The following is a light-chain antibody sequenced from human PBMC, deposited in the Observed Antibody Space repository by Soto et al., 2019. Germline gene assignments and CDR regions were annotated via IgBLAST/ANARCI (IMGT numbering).Light chain of an antibody. CDR2: GAS. J-gene: IGKJ4*01. CDR1: QTVASS. Sequence: EIMMTQSPVTLSVSPGERATLSCRASQTVASSLAWYQQKPGQAPRVVIHGASTRATDFPARFSGSGSGTEFTLTISSLQSEDIAVYYCHQYNPWPLTFGGGTKVDIK. CDR3: HQYNPWPLT. V-gene: IGKV3-15*01.